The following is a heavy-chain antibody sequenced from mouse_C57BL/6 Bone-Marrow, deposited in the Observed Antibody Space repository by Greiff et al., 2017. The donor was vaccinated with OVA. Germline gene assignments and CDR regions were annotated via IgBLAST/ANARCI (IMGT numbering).Heavy chain of an antibody. J-gene: IGHJ4*01. CDR2: IYWDDDK. D-gene: IGHD2-12*01. V-gene: IGHV8-12*01. CDR3: ARRVSYCTRGYYAMDY. CDR1: GFSLNTSNMG. Sequence: QVTLKVSGPGILQSSQTLSLTCSFSGFSLNTSNMGVSWIRQPSGKGLEWLAHIYWDDDKRYNPSLKSRLTISKHTSRNQVFLKITSVDTADTATYYCARRVSYCTRGYYAMDYWGQGTSVTVSS.